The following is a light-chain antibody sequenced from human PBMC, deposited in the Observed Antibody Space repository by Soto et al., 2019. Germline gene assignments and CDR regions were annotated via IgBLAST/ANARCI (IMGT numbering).Light chain of an antibody. Sequence: SYELTQPPSVSVAPGHTARMTCGGDRISAKSVHWYQQRPGQAPVMVVYDDRDRPSGIPERFSGSNSSYTATLTISRVEAGDEADYYCQVWDSSSGHVVFGGGTQLTVL. CDR2: DDR. CDR1: RISAKS. J-gene: IGLJ2*01. V-gene: IGLV3-21*02. CDR3: QVWDSSSGHVV.